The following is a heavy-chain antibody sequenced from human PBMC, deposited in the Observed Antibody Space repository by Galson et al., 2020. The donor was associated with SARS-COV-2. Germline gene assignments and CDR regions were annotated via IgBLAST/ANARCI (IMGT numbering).Heavy chain of an antibody. Sequence: SETLSLTCTVSGGSISTRSDYWSWIRQPPGKGLEWIGTISYTGTTNYNPSLKSRVSISVDTSKNQFSLTLRSVTAADTGVYYCARRKYYNYCMGVWGKGTPVTISS. CDR3: ARRKYYNYCMGV. V-gene: IGHV4-39*01. CDR2: ISYTGTT. CDR1: GGSISTRSDY. J-gene: IGHJ6*03.